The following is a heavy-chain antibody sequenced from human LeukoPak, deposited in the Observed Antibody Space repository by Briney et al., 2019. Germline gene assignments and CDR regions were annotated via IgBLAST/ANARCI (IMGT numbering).Heavy chain of an antibody. CDR3: ARGKPWDY. V-gene: IGHV3-48*01. CDR2: ISDSGSLI. CDR1: GFTFSSYS. Sequence: PGGSLRLSCAASGFTFSSYSMSWVRQAPGKGLECVSYISDSGSLIYNADAVKGRFTISRDDAKNSLYLQMNSLRAEDTAVYYCARGKPWDYWGQGTLVTVSS. J-gene: IGHJ4*02.